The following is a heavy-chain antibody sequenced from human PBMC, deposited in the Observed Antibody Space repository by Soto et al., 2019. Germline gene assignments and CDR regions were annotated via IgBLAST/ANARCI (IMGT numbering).Heavy chain of an antibody. CDR2: IYPGDSTV. Sequence: PGESLKISCQGSGYSFISYWIGWVRQMPGKGLELMGVIYPGDSTVRYSPSFQGQVTISVDKSISTAYLQWSSLKASDTAMYYCAKHEGYCSSTTCSNFDYWGQGTLVTVSS. D-gene: IGHD2-2*01. J-gene: IGHJ4*02. CDR1: GYSFISYW. CDR3: AKHEGYCSSTTCSNFDY. V-gene: IGHV5-51*01.